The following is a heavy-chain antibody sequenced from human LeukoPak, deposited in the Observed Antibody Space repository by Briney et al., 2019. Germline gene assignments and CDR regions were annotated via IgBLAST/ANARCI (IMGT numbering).Heavy chain of an antibody. V-gene: IGHV3-23*01. J-gene: IGHJ4*02. D-gene: IGHD1-26*01. CDR2: ISGNGGST. CDR1: GFTFSSYA. CDR3: AKDASGSYLVLGDFDY. Sequence: GGSLRLSCAASGFTFSSYAMSWVRQAPGKGLEWVSAISGNGGSTYYADSVKGRFTISRDNSKNTLYLQMNSLRAEDTAVYYCAKDASGSYLVLGDFDYWGQGTLVTVSS.